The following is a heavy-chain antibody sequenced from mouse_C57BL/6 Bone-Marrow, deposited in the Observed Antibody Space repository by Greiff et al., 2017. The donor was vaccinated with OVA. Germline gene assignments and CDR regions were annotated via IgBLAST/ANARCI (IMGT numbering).Heavy chain of an antibody. CDR2: IDPSDSDT. Sequence: VQLQQPGAELVRPGSSVKLSCKASGYTFTSYWMHWVKQRPIQGLEWIGNIDPSDSDTHYNQKFKDKATLTVDKSSSTAYMQLSSLTSEDSAVYDCARVGDPDYFDYWGQGTTLTVSS. CDR3: ARVGDPDYFDY. V-gene: IGHV1-52*01. CDR1: GYTFTSYW. J-gene: IGHJ2*01.